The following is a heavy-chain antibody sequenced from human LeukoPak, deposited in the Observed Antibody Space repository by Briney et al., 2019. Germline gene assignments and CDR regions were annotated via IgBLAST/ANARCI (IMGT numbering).Heavy chain of an antibody. J-gene: IGHJ4*02. D-gene: IGHD1-26*01. Sequence: LSCAASGFTFSDXXMSWIRQAPGKXLEXAXYISSSGTYTNYADSVRGRFTISRDNAKHSLYLQMNSLRAEDTAVYYCARSRGAXPGAYFDYWGQGTLVXVSS. CDR2: ISSSGTYT. V-gene: IGHV3-11*03. CDR1: GFTFSDXX. CDR3: ARSRGAXPGAYFDY.